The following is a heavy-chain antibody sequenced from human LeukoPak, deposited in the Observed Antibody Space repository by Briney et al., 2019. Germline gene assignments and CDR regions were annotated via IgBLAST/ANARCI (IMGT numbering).Heavy chain of an antibody. CDR1: GGTFSSYA. V-gene: IGHV1-69*13. D-gene: IGHD2-2*01. J-gene: IGHJ4*02. CDR3: ARTNDIVVVPAFDY. CDR2: IIPIFGTA. Sequence: SVKVSCKASGGTFSSYAISWVRQAPGQGLEWMGGIIPIFGTANYAQKFQGRVTITADESTSTAYMELSSLRSEDTAVYYCARTNDIVVVPAFDYWGQGTLVTVSS.